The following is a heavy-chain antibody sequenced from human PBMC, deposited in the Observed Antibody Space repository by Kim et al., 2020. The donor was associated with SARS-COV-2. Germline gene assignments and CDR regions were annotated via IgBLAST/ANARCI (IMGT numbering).Heavy chain of an antibody. CDR2: ST. Sequence: STYYNPSPQSRVTISVDTAKNRCSLKLSSVTAADTAVYYWAGTRSGWFDPWGQGTLVTVSS. CDR3: AGTRSGWFDP. J-gene: IGHJ5*02. V-gene: IGHV4-39*01. D-gene: IGHD2-2*01.